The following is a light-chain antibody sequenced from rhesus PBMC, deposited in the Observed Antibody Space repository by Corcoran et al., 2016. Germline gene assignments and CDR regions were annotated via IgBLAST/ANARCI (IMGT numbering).Light chain of an antibody. J-gene: IGKJ2*01. Sequence: DIQMTQSPSSLSASVGDTVTITCRASLGISSWLAWYQQQPGKAPKLLIYKASSLQSGVPSRFSGSGSGTDFTLTISSLQSEDCATYYCHQYSSRPYSFGQGTKVEIK. CDR3: HQYSSRPYS. V-gene: IGKV1-22*01. CDR1: LGISSW. CDR2: KAS.